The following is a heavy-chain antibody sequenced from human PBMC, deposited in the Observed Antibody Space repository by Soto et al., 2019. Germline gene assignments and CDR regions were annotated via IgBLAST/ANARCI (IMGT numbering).Heavy chain of an antibody. Sequence: PGGSLRLSCAASGFTFSSYAMSWVRLTSGKGLEWVSAISGSGDATYYADSVKGRFSTSRDNSKNTVYVQMNSLRVEDTAVYYCAREEVLRGITHFDFWGHGALVTVSS. J-gene: IGHJ4*01. D-gene: IGHD3-10*01. CDR3: AREEVLRGITHFDF. V-gene: IGHV3-23*01. CDR1: GFTFSSYA. CDR2: ISGSGDAT.